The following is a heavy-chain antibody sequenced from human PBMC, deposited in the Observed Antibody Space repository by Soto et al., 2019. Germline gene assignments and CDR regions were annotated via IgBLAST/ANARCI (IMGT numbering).Heavy chain of an antibody. Sequence: QVQLVQSGAEVKKPGASVKVSCKASGYTFTSYGISWVRQAPGQGLEWMGWISAYNGNTNYAQKLQGRVTMTTDTXXXXAYXXLXSLXXXDXXXYYCARDRGSYALDYWGQGTLVTVSS. CDR1: GYTFTSYG. CDR2: ISAYNGNT. D-gene: IGHD1-26*01. V-gene: IGHV1-18*01. CDR3: ARDRGSYALDY. J-gene: IGHJ4*02.